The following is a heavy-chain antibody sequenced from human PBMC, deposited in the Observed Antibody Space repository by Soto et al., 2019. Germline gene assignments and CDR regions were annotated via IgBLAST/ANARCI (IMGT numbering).Heavy chain of an antibody. CDR1: GDSISSGGYS. D-gene: IGHD3-22*01. J-gene: IGHJ4*02. CDR3: AKELHDSSGSPMYYFDY. CDR2: IYQSGTT. Sequence: SETLSLTCDVSGDSISSGGYSWNWIRQPPGKGLEWIGNIYQSGTTDYNPSLKSRVTISVDRSKNQFSLKLNNLRVEDTAVYYCAKELHDSSGSPMYYFDYWGPGTLVTVSS. V-gene: IGHV4-30-2*01.